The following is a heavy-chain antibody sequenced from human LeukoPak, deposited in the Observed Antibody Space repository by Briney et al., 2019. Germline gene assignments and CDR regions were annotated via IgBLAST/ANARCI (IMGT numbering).Heavy chain of an antibody. D-gene: IGHD6-13*01. CDR3: ARRDSSSWYSYYLDY. CDR1: GGSISSYY. J-gene: IGHJ4*02. V-gene: IGHV4-59*08. CDR2: IYYSGST. Sequence: PSETLSLTCTVSGGSISSYYWSWIRQPPGKGLEWIGYIYYSGSTNYNPSLKSRVTISVDTSKNQFSLKLSSVTAADTAVYYCARRDSSSWYSYYLDYWGQGTLVTVSS.